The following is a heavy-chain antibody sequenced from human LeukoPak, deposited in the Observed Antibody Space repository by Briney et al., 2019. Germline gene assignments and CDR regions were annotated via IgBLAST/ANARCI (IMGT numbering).Heavy chain of an antibody. CDR1: GFTFSNYW. D-gene: IGHD5-12*01. CDR2: IKVDGSEK. CDR3: AKVPGIVATTHYFDY. V-gene: IGHV3-7*03. Sequence: PGGSLRLSCAASGFTFSNYWMSWVRQAPGKGLEWVANIKVDGSEKYYLDSVKGRFTISKDNAKNSLYLQMNSLRAEDTAVYYCAKVPGIVATTHYFDYWGQGTLVTVSS. J-gene: IGHJ4*02.